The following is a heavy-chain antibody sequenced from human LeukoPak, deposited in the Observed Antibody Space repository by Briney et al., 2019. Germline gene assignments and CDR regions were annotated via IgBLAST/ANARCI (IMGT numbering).Heavy chain of an antibody. D-gene: IGHD5-12*01. J-gene: IGHJ4*02. V-gene: IGHV4-34*01. CDR1: GDSFSGIY. CDR2: IDHSGST. CDR3: SGGLRKWLRDPLIH. Sequence: PSETLSLTCAVSGDSFSGIYWSWIRHPQGQGMEWIGEIDHSGSTNYHPTLKSRVPISLDTSNTQFSLRLSLLTVADTAVYYCSGGLRKWLRDPLIHWGERTLVTVST.